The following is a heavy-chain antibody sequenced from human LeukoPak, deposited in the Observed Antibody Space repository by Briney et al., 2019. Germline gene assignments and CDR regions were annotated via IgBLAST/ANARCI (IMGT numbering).Heavy chain of an antibody. D-gene: IGHD3-3*01. CDR2: INHSGST. Sequence: SETPPLTCAVYGGSFSGHYWKWVRQPPGKGLEWIGEINHSGSTNYNPSLKSRVTMSIDTSKNQFSLKLSSVTAADTAVYYCARGVSGHMDVWGKGTTVTVSS. V-gene: IGHV4-34*01. J-gene: IGHJ6*03. CDR1: GGSFSGHY. CDR3: ARGVSGHMDV.